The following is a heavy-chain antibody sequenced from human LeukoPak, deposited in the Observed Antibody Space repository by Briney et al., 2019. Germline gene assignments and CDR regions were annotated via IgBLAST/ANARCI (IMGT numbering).Heavy chain of an antibody. CDR2: INPNSGGT. Sequence: ASVKVSCKASGYPFTGYYIHWVRQAPGQGLEWRGWINPNSGGTNDAQKFRGRVAMTRDTSISTAYMELSGLTSDDTAVYYCARDSCSSTTCPFFGYWGQGSLVTVSS. D-gene: IGHD2-2*01. CDR1: GYPFTGYY. CDR3: ARDSCSSTTCPFFGY. J-gene: IGHJ4*02. V-gene: IGHV1-2*02.